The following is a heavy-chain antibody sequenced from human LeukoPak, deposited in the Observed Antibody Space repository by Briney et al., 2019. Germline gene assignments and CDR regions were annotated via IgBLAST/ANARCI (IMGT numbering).Heavy chain of an antibody. CDR2: INHSGST. V-gene: IGHV4-34*01. CDR1: GGSLTNHY. D-gene: IGHD6-13*01. J-gene: IGHJ5*02. Sequence: SETLSLTCAVYGGSLTNHYWSWIRQPPGKGLEWIGEINHSGSTNYNPSLKSRLTISVDTTKSQFFLKLSSVTAADTAVYYCARGPAAVHPWGQGTLVTVSS. CDR3: ARGPAAVHP.